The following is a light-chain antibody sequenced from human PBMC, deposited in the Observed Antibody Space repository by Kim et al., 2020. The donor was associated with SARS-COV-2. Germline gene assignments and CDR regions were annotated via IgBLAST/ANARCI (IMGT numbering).Light chain of an antibody. CDR3: QVWDSSSDHRVV. CDR1: SIGSKS. Sequence: PGKTASITCGGNSIGSKSVHWYQQKPGQAPVLVINYDSDRPSGIPERFSGSNSGNTATLTISRVEAGDEADYYCQVWDSSSDHRVVFGGGTKLTVL. J-gene: IGLJ2*01. CDR2: YDS. V-gene: IGLV3-21*04.